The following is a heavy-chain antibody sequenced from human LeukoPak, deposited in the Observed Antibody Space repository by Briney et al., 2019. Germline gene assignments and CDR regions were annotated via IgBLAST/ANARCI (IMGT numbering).Heavy chain of an antibody. CDR1: GFTFRSYR. J-gene: IGHJ3*02. CDR2: IKQGESER. D-gene: IGHD3-22*01. V-gene: IGHV3-7*04. CDR3: ARGDNSAFDI. Sequence: PGVTLGLYCSASGFTFRSYRMNWVRQAPGKGLEWVASIKQGESERDYVDSVNGRFTISRDNAKNSLYLQMNSLRAEDTAVYYCARGDNSAFDIWGQGTMVTVSS.